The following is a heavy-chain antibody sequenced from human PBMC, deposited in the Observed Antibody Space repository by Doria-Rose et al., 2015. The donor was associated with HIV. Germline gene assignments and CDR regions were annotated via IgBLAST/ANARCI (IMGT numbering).Heavy chain of an antibody. CDR1: GVSLSSPGMG. Sequence: SGPVLVKPTETLTLTCTVSGVSLSSPGMGVSWIRQPPGKALEWLANIFSDDERSYKTSLKSRLTISRGASKSQVVLTMTDMGPVDTATYYCARIKSSRWYHKYYFDSWGQGTLVIVSA. J-gene: IGHJ4*02. V-gene: IGHV2-26*01. D-gene: IGHD6-13*01. CDR3: ARIKSSRWYHKYYFDS. CDR2: IFSDDER.